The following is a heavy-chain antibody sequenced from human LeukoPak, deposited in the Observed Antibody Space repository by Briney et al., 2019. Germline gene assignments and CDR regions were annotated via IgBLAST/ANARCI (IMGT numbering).Heavy chain of an antibody. CDR1: GFTLSSHS. V-gene: IGHV3-21*01. D-gene: IGHD3-16*01. CDR3: ARAAENYGGRFDS. J-gene: IGHJ4*02. CDR2: ISSSSSYI. Sequence: GGSLRLFCAASGFTLSSHSMNWVRQAPGEGLEGGSSISSSSSYIYYADSVKGRFTISRDNAKNSLYLQMNSLRAEDTAVYYCARAAENYGGRFDSWGQGTLVTVSS.